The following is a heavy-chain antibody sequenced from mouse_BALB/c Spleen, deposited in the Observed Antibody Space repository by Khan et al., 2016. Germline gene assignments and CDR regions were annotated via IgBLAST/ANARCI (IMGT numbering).Heavy chain of an antibody. V-gene: IGHV1-80*01. CDR1: GYVFSSYW. J-gene: IGHJ3*01. CDR3: ARGTPLAD. CDR2: IYPGDGDT. D-gene: IGHD2-14*01. Sequence: QVQLQQSGAELVRPGSSVKISCKASGYVFSSYWMNWVKQRPGQGLEWIGQIYPGDGDTSYNGKFKGNVTLTADKSSSTAYMQLSSLTSEDSAVYVCARGTPLADWGQGTLVTVAA.